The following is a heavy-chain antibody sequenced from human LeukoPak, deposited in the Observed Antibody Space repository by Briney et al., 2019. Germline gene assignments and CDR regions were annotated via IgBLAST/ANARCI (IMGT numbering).Heavy chain of an antibody. CDR3: ARDEIVVVPAAIEYYYYYYGMDV. Sequence: GGSLSLSCAASGFTLSSYWMSWVRQAPGKGLEWVANIKQEGSEKYYVDSVKGRFTISRDNAKNSLYLQMNSLRAEDTAVYYCARDEIVVVPAAIEYYYYYYGMDVWGQGTTVTVSS. J-gene: IGHJ6*02. CDR2: IKQEGSEK. D-gene: IGHD2-2*01. CDR1: GFTLSSYW. V-gene: IGHV3-7*01.